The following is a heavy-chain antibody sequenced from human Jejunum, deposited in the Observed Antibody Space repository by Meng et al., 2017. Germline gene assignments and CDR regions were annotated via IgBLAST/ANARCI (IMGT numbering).Heavy chain of an antibody. CDR3: ARGHQVDP. J-gene: IGHJ5*02. D-gene: IGHD2-2*01. CDR2: IHHSGST. CDR1: GDSFTDYY. Sequence: QLQLLQWGAGLLKPPETLSLTCTVYGDSFTDYYWNWIRQPPGKGLEWIGEIHHSGSTNYNPSLKSRVTISVDTSKNQFSLKLSSVTAADTAVYYCARGHQVDPWGPGTLVTVSS. V-gene: IGHV4-34*02.